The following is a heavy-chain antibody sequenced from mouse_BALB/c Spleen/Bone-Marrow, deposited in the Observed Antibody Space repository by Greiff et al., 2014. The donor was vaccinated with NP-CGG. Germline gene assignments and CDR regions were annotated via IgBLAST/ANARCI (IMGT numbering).Heavy chain of an antibody. CDR3: ARTYRPYALDY. V-gene: IGHV5-4*02. D-gene: IGHD2-14*01. CDR2: ISDGGSYT. CDR1: GFIFSDYY. Sequence: EVKLMESGGGLVKPGGSPKLSCAASGFIFSDYYMYWVRQTPEKRLEWVATISDGGSYTSYPDSVKGRFTVSRDNAKNNLYLQMSSLKSEDTAFYYCARTYRPYALDYWGQGSSVTVSS. J-gene: IGHJ4*01.